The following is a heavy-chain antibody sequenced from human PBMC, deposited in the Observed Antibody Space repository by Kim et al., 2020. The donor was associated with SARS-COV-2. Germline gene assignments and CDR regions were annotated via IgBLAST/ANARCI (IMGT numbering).Heavy chain of an antibody. CDR3: ARGLVGATPDY. V-gene: IGHV3-23*03. CDR2: IYSGGSST. Sequence: GGSLRLSCAASGFTFSSYAMSWVRQAPGKGLEWVSVIYSGGSSTYYTDSVKGRFTISRDNSKNTLYLQMNSLRAEDTAVYYCARGLVGATPDYWGQGTLVTVSS. J-gene: IGHJ4*02. D-gene: IGHD1-26*01. CDR1: GFTFSSYA.